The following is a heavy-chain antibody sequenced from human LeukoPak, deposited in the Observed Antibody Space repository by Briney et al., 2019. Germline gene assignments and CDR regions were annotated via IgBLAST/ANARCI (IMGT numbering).Heavy chain of an antibody. V-gene: IGHV3-33*06. J-gene: IGHJ4*02. Sequence: GGSLRLSCAASGFTFSSYGMHWVRQAPGKGLEWVAVIWYDGSNKYYADSVKGRFTISRDNSKNTLYLQMNSLRAEDTAVYYCAKLWGDYDQDPDYWGQGTLVTVSS. CDR1: GFTFSSYG. CDR2: IWYDGSNK. CDR3: AKLWGDYDQDPDY. D-gene: IGHD4-17*01.